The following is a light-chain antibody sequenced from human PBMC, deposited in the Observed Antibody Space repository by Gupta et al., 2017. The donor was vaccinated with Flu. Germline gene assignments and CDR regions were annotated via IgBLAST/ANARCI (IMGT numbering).Light chain of an antibody. CDR1: QRVSSY. V-gene: IGKV3-11*01. CDR3: QQSSNWPLT. Sequence: EIVLTHSPSTLSLSPGERATLSCRASQRVSSYLAWYQQKPGQAPRLFIYDASNRATGIPARFSGSGSGTDFTLTISSLEPEDFAVYFCQQSSNWPLTFGGGTKVEIK. CDR2: DAS. J-gene: IGKJ4*01.